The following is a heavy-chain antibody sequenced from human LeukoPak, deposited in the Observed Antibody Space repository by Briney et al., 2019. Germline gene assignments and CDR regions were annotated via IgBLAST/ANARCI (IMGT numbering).Heavy chain of an antibody. CDR1: GFTFSSYA. Sequence: GGSLRLSCAASGFTFSSYAMHWVRQAPGKGLEWVAVTSFDGGNKYYADSVKGRFTISRDNSKNTLYLQMNSLRAEDTAVYYCARRATGDAFDIWGQGTMVTVSS. CDR2: TSFDGGNK. CDR3: ARRATGDAFDI. D-gene: IGHD5-12*01. V-gene: IGHV3-30-3*01. J-gene: IGHJ3*02.